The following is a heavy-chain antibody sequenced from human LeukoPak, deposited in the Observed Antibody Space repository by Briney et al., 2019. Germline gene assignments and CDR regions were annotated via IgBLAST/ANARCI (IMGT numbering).Heavy chain of an antibody. Sequence: GSLRLSCAASGFTFSSYGMHWARQAPGKGLEWVAIIWYDGGNKYYADSVKGRFTISRDNSKNTLYLQMNSLRAEDTAVYYCARELIPLVRYSFDYWGQGTLVTVSS. CDR3: ARELIPLVRYSFDY. CDR2: IWYDGGNK. V-gene: IGHV3-33*01. J-gene: IGHJ4*02. D-gene: IGHD1-26*01. CDR1: GFTFSSYG.